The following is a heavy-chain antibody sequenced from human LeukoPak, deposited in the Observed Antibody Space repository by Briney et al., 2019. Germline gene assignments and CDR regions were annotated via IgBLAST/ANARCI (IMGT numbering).Heavy chain of an antibody. CDR2: INPSGGSM. V-gene: IGHV1-46*01. Sequence: ASVKVSCKASGYTFTSYYMYWVRQAPGQGLEWMGIINPSGGSMRYAQKFQGRVTMTRDTSTSTVYMELSSLRSEDTAVYYCARGRNYYDSSGYYYEGDAFDIWGQGTMVTVSS. D-gene: IGHD3-22*01. J-gene: IGHJ3*02. CDR1: GYTFTSYY. CDR3: ARGRNYYDSSGYYYEGDAFDI.